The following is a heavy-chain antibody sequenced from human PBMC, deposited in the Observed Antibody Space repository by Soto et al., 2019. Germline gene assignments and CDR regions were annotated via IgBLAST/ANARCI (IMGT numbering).Heavy chain of an antibody. CDR3: ARELERVFDY. V-gene: IGHV3-30*04. D-gene: IGHD1-1*01. J-gene: IGHJ4*02. CDR1: GFTFSSYA. Sequence: QVQLVESGGGVVQPGRSLRLSCAASGFTFSSYAMHWVRQAPGKGLEWVAVIAYDERNKYYADSVKGRFTISRDNSKNTLYLQMNSLRIEDTAVYYCARELERVFDYWGQGTLVTVSS. CDR2: IAYDERNK.